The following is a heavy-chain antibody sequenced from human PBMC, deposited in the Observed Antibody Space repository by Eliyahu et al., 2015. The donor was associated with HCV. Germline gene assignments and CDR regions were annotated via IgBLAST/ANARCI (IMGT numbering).Heavy chain of an antibody. Sequence: QVPQEPWGAGLLKPSETLSLSCTVHGGPFSAYSWSWIRQPPGEGLEWVGEITHSGSTNFNPSLKGRVTISMDRSKNQFSLMLKSVSAADTAVYFCAVVPAAVGSFYNWFDPWGQGTLV. V-gene: IGHV4-34*02. CDR1: GGPFSAYS. J-gene: IGHJ5*02. CDR2: ITHSGST. D-gene: IGHD2-2*01. CDR3: AVVPAAVGSFYNWFDP.